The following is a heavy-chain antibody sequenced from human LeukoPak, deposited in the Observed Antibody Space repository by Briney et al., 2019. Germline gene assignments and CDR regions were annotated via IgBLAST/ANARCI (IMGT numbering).Heavy chain of an antibody. Sequence: PGGSLRLSCAASGFTFSSYSMNWVRQAPGKELEWVSYISSSSSTIYYADSVKGRFTISRDNAKNLLYLQMNSLRDEDTAVYYCARDHDFWSGYYTNYFDYWGQGTLVTVSS. CDR3: ARDHDFWSGYYTNYFDY. V-gene: IGHV3-48*02. D-gene: IGHD3-3*01. CDR2: ISSSSSTI. J-gene: IGHJ4*02. CDR1: GFTFSSYS.